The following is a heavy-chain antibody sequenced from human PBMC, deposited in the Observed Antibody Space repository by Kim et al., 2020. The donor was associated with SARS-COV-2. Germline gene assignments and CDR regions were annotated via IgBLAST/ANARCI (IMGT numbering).Heavy chain of an antibody. CDR1: GGSISSYY. CDR2: IYYSGST. J-gene: IGHJ4*02. V-gene: IGHV4-59*08. CDR3: ARHATSNYDILTGYYPYYFDY. D-gene: IGHD3-9*01. Sequence: SETLSLTCTVSGGSISSYYWSWIRQPPGKGLEWIGYIYYSGSTNYNPSLKSRVTISVDTSKNQFSLKLSSVTAADTAVYYWARHATSNYDILTGYYPYYFDYWGQGTLVPVSS.